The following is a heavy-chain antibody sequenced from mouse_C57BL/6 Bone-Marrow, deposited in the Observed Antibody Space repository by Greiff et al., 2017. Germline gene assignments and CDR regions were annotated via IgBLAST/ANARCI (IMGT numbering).Heavy chain of an antibody. CDR3: ARDYSNYERAMDY. J-gene: IGHJ4*01. Sequence: QVQLQQPGAELVKPGASVKLSCKASGYTFTSYWMHWVKQRPGQGLEWIGMIHPNSGSTNYNEKFKSKATLTVDKSSSTAYMQLSSLTSEDSAVYDCARDYSNYERAMDYWGQGTSVTVSS. V-gene: IGHV1-64*01. D-gene: IGHD2-5*01. CDR2: IHPNSGST. CDR1: GYTFTSYW.